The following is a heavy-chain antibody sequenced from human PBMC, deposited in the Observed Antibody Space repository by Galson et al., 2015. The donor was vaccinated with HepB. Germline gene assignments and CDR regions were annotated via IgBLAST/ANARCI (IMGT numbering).Heavy chain of an antibody. Sequence: SLRLSCAASGFTFSSYGMHWVRQAPGKGLEWVAVIWYDGSNKYYADSVKGRFTISRDNSKNTLYLQMNSLRAEDTAVYYCARGSRGWIWFGEFLFDCWGQGTLVTVSS. V-gene: IGHV3-33*08. CDR2: IWYDGSNK. CDR1: GFTFSSYG. J-gene: IGHJ4*02. CDR3: ARGSRGWIWFGEFLFDC. D-gene: IGHD3-10*01.